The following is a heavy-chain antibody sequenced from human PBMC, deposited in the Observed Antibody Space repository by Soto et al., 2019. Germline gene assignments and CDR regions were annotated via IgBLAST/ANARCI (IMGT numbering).Heavy chain of an antibody. CDR2: ISSSGGAI. CDR3: ARIHRGYSSGPIDY. V-gene: IGHV3-11*01. CDR1: GFTFSDYY. Sequence: GGSLRLSCAASGFTFSDYYMSWIRQAPGKGLEWVSYISSSGGAIYHADSVKGRFTISRDNAKNSLYLKMNSLRAEDTAVYSCARIHRGYSSGPIDYWGQGTLVTVSS. J-gene: IGHJ4*02. D-gene: IGHD5-18*01.